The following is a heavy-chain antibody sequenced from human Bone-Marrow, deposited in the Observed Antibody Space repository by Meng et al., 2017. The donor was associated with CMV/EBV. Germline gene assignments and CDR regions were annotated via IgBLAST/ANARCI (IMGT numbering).Heavy chain of an antibody. CDR2: IIPIFGTA. D-gene: IGHD6-6*01. Sequence: SVKVSCKASGGTFSSYAISWVRQAPGQGLEWMGGIIPIFGTANYAQKFQGRVTITTDESTSTAYMELSSLRSEDTAVYYCARGETYSSSSHYYYGMDVRGQGTTVTVSS. CDR3: ARGETYSSSSHYYYGMDV. V-gene: IGHV1-69*05. J-gene: IGHJ6*02. CDR1: GGTFSSYA.